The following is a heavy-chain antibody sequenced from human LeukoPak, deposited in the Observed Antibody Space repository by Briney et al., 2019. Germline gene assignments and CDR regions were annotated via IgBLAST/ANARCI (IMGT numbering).Heavy chain of an antibody. CDR3: ARDSNSYGSGATIDY. CDR2: IWYDGSNK. D-gene: IGHD3-10*01. Sequence: PGGSLRLSCAASGCTFSTYGMHWVRQAPGKGLEWLTDIWYDGSNKYYTDSVKGRFTISRDNSKNTLYLQMSSLRAEDTAVYYCARDSNSYGSGATIDYWGQGTLVTVSS. V-gene: IGHV3-33*01. J-gene: IGHJ4*02. CDR1: GCTFSTYG.